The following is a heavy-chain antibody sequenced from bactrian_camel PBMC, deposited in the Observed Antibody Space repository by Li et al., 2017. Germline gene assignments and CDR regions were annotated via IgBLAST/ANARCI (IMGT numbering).Heavy chain of an antibody. Sequence: QVQLVESGGGSVQAGGSLKLSCAASGATPKCMAWFRQAPGKKRESVAIASRDGTITYKPSFEGRFTISRDNAKNTLSLQMASLKPEDTAVYYCAATNHDAVIEFPALMCQYDWNQGTQVTVS. CDR1: GATPKC. V-gene: IGHV3S53*01. D-gene: IGHD1*01. CDR2: ASRDGTI. J-gene: IGHJ4*01.